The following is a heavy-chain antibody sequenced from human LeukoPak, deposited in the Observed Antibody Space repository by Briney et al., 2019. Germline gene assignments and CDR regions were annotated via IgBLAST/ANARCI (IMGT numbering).Heavy chain of an antibody. V-gene: IGHV3-23*01. CDR1: GFTFSSYA. Sequence: GGSLRLSCAASGFTFSSYAMSWVRQAPGKGLEWVSAISGSGGSTYYADSVKGRFTISRDNSKDTLYLHMNSLRAEDTAVYYCAVQTSQIDYWGQGTLVTVSS. D-gene: IGHD2-2*01. J-gene: IGHJ4*02. CDR3: AVQTSQIDY. CDR2: ISGSGGST.